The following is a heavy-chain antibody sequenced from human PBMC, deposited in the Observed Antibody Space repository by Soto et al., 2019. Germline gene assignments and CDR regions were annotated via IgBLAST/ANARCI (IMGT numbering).Heavy chain of an antibody. Sequence: SGGSLRLSCAASGFTFSSYAMTWVRQAPGKGLEWVSGISGRDGSTYYADSVKGRLTISRDNSKNTLFLQMNSLRAEDTAVYYCARLEGGSSDWYGYFDHWGQGTLVTVSS. CDR1: GFTFSSYA. J-gene: IGHJ4*02. D-gene: IGHD6-19*01. CDR3: ARLEGGSSDWYGYFDH. CDR2: ISGRDGST. V-gene: IGHV3-23*01.